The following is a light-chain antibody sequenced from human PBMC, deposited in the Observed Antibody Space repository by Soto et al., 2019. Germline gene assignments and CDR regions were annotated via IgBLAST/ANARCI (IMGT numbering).Light chain of an antibody. V-gene: IGKV3-20*01. J-gene: IGKJ1*01. CDR1: QSVSSNY. CDR2: GAS. CDR3: QQFGRSPPSWT. Sequence: ETVLTQSPGTLSLSPGERATLSCRASQSVSSNYLAWYQQKPGQAPRLLMYGASTRATGIPDRFSGSGSGTDFDFTISSREPEDFAVHYCQQFGRSPPSWTFGQGTKVEIK.